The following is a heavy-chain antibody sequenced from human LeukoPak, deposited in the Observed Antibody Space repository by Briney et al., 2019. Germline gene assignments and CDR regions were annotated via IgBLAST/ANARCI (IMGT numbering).Heavy chain of an antibody. CDR1: GFTFSSYG. V-gene: IGHV3-33*01. CDR3: ARDILDVIRYFDRKKHYGMDV. J-gene: IGHJ6*02. CDR2: IWNDGSNK. D-gene: IGHD3-9*01. Sequence: GRSLRLSCAASGFTFSSYGMHWVRQAPGKGLEWVAVIWNDGSNKYYADSVKGRFTISRDNSKDTLYLQMNSLRAEDTAVYYCARDILDVIRYFDRKKHYGMDVWGQGTTVTVSS.